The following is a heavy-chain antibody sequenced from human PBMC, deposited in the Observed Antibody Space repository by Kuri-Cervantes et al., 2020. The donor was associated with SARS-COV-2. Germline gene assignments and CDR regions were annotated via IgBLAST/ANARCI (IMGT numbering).Heavy chain of an antibody. J-gene: IGHJ3*02. CDR3: ARQVFDAFDI. CDR1: GFTVSSNY. Sequence: GESLKISCAASGFTVSSNYMSWVRQAPGKGLEWVSVIYSGGSTYYADSVKGRFTISRDNSKNTLYLQMNSLRAEDTAVYYCARQVFDAFDIWGQGTMVTVSS. V-gene: IGHV3-66*02. CDR2: IYSGGST.